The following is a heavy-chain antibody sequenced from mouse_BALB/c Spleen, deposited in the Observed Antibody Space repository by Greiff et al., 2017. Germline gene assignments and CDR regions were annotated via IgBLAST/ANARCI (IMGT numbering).Heavy chain of an antibody. CDR1: GYSITSDYA. CDR2: ISYSGST. V-gene: IGHV3-2*02. J-gene: IGHJ2*01. Sequence: EVKLMESGPGLVKPSQSLSLTCTVTGYSITSDYAWNWIRQFPGNKLEWMGYISYSGSTSYNPSLKSRISITRDTSKNQFVLQLNSVTTEDTATYYCARNYGNRYYFDYWGQGTTLTVSS. D-gene: IGHD2-1*01. CDR3: ARNYGNRYYFDY.